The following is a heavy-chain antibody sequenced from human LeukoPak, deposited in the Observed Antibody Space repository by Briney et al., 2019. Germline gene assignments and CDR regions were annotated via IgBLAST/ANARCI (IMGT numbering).Heavy chain of an antibody. Sequence: ASVKVSCKASGYSFTSNVISSVRQAPGHGLEWMGWISAYNGNTNYAQKLQGRVTMTTDTSTSTAYMELRSLRSEDTAVYYCARFGLGKHIEVAGIPFDIWGQGTMVTVSS. V-gene: IGHV1-18*01. D-gene: IGHD6-19*01. CDR2: ISAYNGNT. J-gene: IGHJ3*02. CDR1: GYSFTSNV. CDR3: ARFGLGKHIEVAGIPFDI.